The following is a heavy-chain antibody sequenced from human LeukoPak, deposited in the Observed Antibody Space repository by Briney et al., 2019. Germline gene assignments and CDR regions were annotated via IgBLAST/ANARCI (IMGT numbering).Heavy chain of an antibody. J-gene: IGHJ4*01. CDR2: IYSGGTT. Sequence: GGSLRLSCAASGFTVSSNYVSWVRQAPGKGLEWVSVIYSGGTTNYADSVKGRFTISRDNSKNTLDFQMNSLRAEDTAVYNCARGRMVRGVVIKVFYYFDYWGHGTLVTASS. CDR1: GFTVSSNY. V-gene: IGHV3-53*01. CDR3: ARGRMVRGVVIKVFYYFDY. D-gene: IGHD3-10*01.